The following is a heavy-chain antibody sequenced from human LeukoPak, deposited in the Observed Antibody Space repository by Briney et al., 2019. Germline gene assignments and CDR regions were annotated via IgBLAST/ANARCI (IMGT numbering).Heavy chain of an antibody. J-gene: IGHJ3*02. CDR2: INPNSGGT. CDR3: ARSAGIAVASLSAFDI. Sequence: ASVKVSCKASGYTFTDYYMHWVRQAPGQGLEWMGRINPNSGGTKYAQKFQGRVTMTRDTSISTAYMELRSLRSDDTAVYYCARSAGIAVASLSAFDIWGQGTMVTVSS. CDR1: GYTFTDYY. V-gene: IGHV1-2*06. D-gene: IGHD6-19*01.